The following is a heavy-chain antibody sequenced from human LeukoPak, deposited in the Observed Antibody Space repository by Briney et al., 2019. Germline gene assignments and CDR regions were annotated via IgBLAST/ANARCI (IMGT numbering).Heavy chain of an antibody. D-gene: IGHD5-24*01. J-gene: IGHJ4*02. CDR3: AREGGDGYHYVSYFDY. V-gene: IGHV1-69*05. CDR2: IIPIFGTA. CDR1: GGTFSSYA. Sequence: ASVKVSCKASGGTFSSYAISWVRQAPGQGLEWMGGIIPIFGTANYAQKFQGRVTITTDESTSTAYMELSSLRSEDTAVYYCAREGGDGYHYVSYFDYWGQGTLVTVSS.